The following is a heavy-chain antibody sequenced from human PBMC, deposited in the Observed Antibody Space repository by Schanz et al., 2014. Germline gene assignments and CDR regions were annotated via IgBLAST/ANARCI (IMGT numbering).Heavy chain of an antibody. CDR1: GFTFSTYA. D-gene: IGHD3-10*01. Sequence: EVKLLESGGTLVRPGGSLRLSCAASGFTFSTYAMAWARQAPGKGLEWVSSINTGGDSTYYADSVKGRFTISRDNSRDTVYLQMNSLRADDTAMYYCARWFLIRGVILDSWGQGTLVTVSS. J-gene: IGHJ4*02. CDR2: INTGGDST. CDR3: ARWFLIRGVILDS. V-gene: IGHV3-23*01.